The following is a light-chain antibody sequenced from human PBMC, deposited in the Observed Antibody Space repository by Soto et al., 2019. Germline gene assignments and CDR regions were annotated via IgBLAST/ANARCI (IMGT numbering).Light chain of an antibody. CDR1: SSDIGGYKY. CDR3: TSYSRYRVLV. J-gene: IGLJ3*02. V-gene: IGLV2-14*01. CDR2: EVS. Sequence: QSALTPPASVSGSLGQSITISCTGTSSDIGGYKYVSWYQQHPGKAPKLIIFEVSNRPSGVSDRFSGSNSGNTASLTISGLQAEDEADYYCTSYSRYRVLVFGGGTKVTVL.